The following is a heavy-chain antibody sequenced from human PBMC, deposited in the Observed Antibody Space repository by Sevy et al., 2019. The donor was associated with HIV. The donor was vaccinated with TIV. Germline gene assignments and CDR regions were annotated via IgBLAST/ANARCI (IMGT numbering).Heavy chain of an antibody. V-gene: IGHV3-53*01. CDR2: IYSGGST. Sequence: GGSLRLSCAASGFTVSSNYMSWVRQAPGKGLEWVAVIYSGGSTYYADSVKGRVTISRDNSKNTLYLQMNSLRAEDTAVYYYAIGLAATGNYYYYYMDVWGKGTTVTVSS. CDR1: GFTVSSNY. D-gene: IGHD6-13*01. CDR3: AIGLAATGNYYYYYMDV. J-gene: IGHJ6*03.